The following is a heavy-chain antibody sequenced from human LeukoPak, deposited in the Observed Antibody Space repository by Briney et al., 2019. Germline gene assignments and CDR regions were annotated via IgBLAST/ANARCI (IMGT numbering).Heavy chain of an antibody. CDR2: IYYSGST. Sequence: SQTLSLTCTVSGGSISSVGYYWSWIRQHPGKGLEWIGYIYYSGSTYYNPSLKSRVTISVDTSMNQFSLKLSSVTAADTAVYYCARGRYDSSGYYLFDYWGQGTLVTVSS. J-gene: IGHJ4*02. CDR3: ARGRYDSSGYYLFDY. D-gene: IGHD3-22*01. V-gene: IGHV4-31*03. CDR1: GGSISSVGYY.